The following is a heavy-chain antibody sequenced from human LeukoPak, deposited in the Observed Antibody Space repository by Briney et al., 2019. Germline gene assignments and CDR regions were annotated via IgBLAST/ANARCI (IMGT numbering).Heavy chain of an antibody. J-gene: IGHJ4*02. CDR2: ISSSSSYI. V-gene: IGHV3-21*04. CDR1: GFTFSSYS. CDR3: AKDISGSPGGSCEN. Sequence: GGSLRLSCAASGFTFSSYSMNWVRQAPGKGLEWVSSISSSSSYIYYADSVKGRFTISRDNAKNSLYLQMNSLRAEDTALYYCAKDISGSPGGSCENWGQGTLVTVSS. D-gene: IGHD2-15*01.